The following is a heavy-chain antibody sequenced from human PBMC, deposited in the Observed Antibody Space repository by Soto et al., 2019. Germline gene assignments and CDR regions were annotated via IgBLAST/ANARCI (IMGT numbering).Heavy chain of an antibody. J-gene: IGHJ1*01. CDR1: GGSIRGSSHY. V-gene: IGHV4-39*01. CDR3: ARHDFYDGSGYYSHFHR. D-gene: IGHD3-22*01. Sequence: QLQLQESGPGLMKPSETLSLTCTVSGGSIRGSSHYWGWIRQPPGKGPEWIASMYYSGNTFYNPSLKSRVTISADTSKNQFSLRLTSVTAADTAVYYCARHDFYDGSGYYSHFHRWGQGTLVTVSS. CDR2: MYYSGNT.